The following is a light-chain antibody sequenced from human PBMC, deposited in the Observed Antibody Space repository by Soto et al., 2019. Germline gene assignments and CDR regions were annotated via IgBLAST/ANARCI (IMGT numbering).Light chain of an antibody. J-gene: IGLJ1*01. CDR2: DVS. CDR1: SSDVGGHNS. Sequence: QSALTQPASVSGSPGQSITISCTGTSSDVGGHNSVSWYRQDPGKAPKLMIYDVSNRPSGVSNRFSGSKSGNTASLIISGLQAEDEADYYCCSFTSSTTYVFGTGTKVTVL. CDR3: CSFTSSTTYV. V-gene: IGLV2-14*01.